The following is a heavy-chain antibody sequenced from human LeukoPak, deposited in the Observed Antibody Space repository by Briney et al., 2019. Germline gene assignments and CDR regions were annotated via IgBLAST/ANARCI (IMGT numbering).Heavy chain of an antibody. Sequence: GGSLRLSCAASGFTFSSYWMHWVRQAPGKGPVWVARANRDGSSTAYADSVKGRFTISKDNAKNTLYLLMNSLRAEDTAVYYCARDSVEWYIFDYWGQGTLVTVSS. CDR2: ANRDGSST. J-gene: IGHJ4*02. CDR3: ARDSVEWYIFDY. CDR1: GFTFSSYW. V-gene: IGHV3-74*01. D-gene: IGHD3-3*01.